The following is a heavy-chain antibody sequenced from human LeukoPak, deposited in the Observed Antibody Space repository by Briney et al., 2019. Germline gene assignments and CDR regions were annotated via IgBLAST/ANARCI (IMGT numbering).Heavy chain of an antibody. CDR2: ISAYSGNT. V-gene: IGHV1-18*01. J-gene: IGHJ5*02. CDR1: GYTFTSYG. CDR3: ASSNYYDSSGYYPWYNWLDP. Sequence: ASVKVSCKASGYTFTSYGISWVRQAPGQGLEWMGWISAYSGNTNYAQKLQGRVTMTTDTSTSTAYMELRSLRSDDTAVYYCASSNYYDSSGYYPWYNWLDPWGQGTLVTVSS. D-gene: IGHD3-22*01.